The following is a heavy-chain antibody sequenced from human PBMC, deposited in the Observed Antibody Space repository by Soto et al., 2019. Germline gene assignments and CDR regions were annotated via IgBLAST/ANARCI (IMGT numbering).Heavy chain of an antibody. V-gene: IGHV1-58*01. CDR2: IVVGSGNT. CDR3: AASHPATENQYYYYGMDV. Sequence: SVKVSCKASGFTFTSSAVQWVRQARGQRLEWIGWIVVGSGNTNYAQKFQERVTITRDMSTSTAYMELSSLRSEDTAVYYCAASHPATENQYYYYGMDVWGQGTTVTVSS. CDR1: GFTFTSSA. J-gene: IGHJ6*02.